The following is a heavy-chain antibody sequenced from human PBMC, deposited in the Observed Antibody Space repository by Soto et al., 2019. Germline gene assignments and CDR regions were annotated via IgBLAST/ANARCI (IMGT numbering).Heavy chain of an antibody. V-gene: IGHV3-30*03. CDR2: ISYDGRDK. D-gene: IGHD4-17*01. Sequence: ESGGGVVQPGRSLRLSCAASGFSFSDYSMHWVRQAPGQGLEWGAVISYDGRDKYYADSVKGRFTISRDNSKNTLYLQINSLRSEDSAVYFCARDATPVRHYSYYGMDVWGQGTTVTVSS. J-gene: IGHJ6*02. CDR3: ARDATPVRHYSYYGMDV. CDR1: GFSFSDYS.